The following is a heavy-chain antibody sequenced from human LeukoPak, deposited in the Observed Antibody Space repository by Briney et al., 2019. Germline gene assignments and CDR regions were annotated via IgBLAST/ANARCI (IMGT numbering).Heavy chain of an antibody. CDR3: GCGSTYYYYGMDV. D-gene: IGHD2-21*01. Sequence: PSETLSLTCTVSGGSISSYYWSWIRQPPGKGLEWIGYIYDSGSTNYNPSLKSRVTISVDTSKNQFSLKLSSVTAADTAVYYCGCGSTYYYYGMDVWGQGTTVTVSS. CDR1: GGSISSYY. J-gene: IGHJ6*02. V-gene: IGHV4-59*01. CDR2: IYDSGST.